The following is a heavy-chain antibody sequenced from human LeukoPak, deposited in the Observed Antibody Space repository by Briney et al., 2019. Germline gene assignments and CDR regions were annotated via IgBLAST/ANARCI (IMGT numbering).Heavy chain of an antibody. CDR3: ARLVGARYYYYYYYMDV. CDR1: GGSFSGYY. V-gene: IGHV4-34*01. Sequence: ETLSLTCAVYGGSFSGYYWSWIRQPPGKGLEWIGEINHSGSTNYNPSPKSRVTISVDTSKNQFSLKLSSVTAADTAVYYCARLVGARYYYYYYYMDVWGKGTTVTVSS. J-gene: IGHJ6*03. CDR2: INHSGST. D-gene: IGHD1-26*01.